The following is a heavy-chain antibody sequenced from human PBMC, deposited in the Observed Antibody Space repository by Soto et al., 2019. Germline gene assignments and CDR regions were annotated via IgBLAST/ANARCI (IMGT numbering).Heavy chain of an antibody. CDR3: TTEGGWFGPYGMDV. D-gene: IGHD3-10*01. CDR2: IRSKANSYAT. Sequence: EVQLVESGGGLVQPGGSLKLSCAASGFTFSGSAMHWVRQASGKGLEWVGRIRSKANSYATAYAASVKGRFTISRDDSKNPADLQMNSLQTEDTAVYYCTTEGGWFGPYGMDVWGQGTTVTVSS. J-gene: IGHJ6*02. V-gene: IGHV3-73*01. CDR1: GFTFSGSA.